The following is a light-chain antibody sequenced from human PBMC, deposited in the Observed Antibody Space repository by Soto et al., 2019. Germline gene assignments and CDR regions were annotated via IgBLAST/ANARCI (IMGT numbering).Light chain of an antibody. CDR1: SSKIGAGYD. CDR3: QSYDSSLSGSV. J-gene: IGLJ3*02. CDR2: GNS. Sequence: QSVLTQPPSVSGSPGQRVTLSCTGSSSKIGAGYDVHWYQQLPGTAPKLLIYGNSNRPSGVPDRFSGSKSGTSASLAITGLQAEDEADYYCQSYDSSLSGSVFGGGTQGTVL. V-gene: IGLV1-40*01.